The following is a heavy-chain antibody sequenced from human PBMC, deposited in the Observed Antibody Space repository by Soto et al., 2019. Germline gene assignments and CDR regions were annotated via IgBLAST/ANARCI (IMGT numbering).Heavy chain of an antibody. V-gene: IGHV3-23*01. CDR2: ISGSGGST. D-gene: IGHD3-16*02. Sequence: GGSLRLSCAASGFSLSSYAMSWVRQAPGKGLEWVSAISGSGGSTYYADSVKGRFTISRDNSKNTLYLQMNSLRAEDTAVYYCAKLGTVYDYIWGSYRPTIHDNWFDPWGQGTLVTVSS. CDR1: GFSLSSYA. CDR3: AKLGTVYDYIWGSYRPTIHDNWFDP. J-gene: IGHJ5*02.